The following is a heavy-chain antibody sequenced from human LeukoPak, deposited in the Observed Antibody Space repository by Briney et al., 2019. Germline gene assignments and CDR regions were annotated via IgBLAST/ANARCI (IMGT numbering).Heavy chain of an antibody. Sequence: SVKVSCKASGGTFSSYAISWVRQAPGQGLEWMGRTIPIFGTANYAQKFQGRVTITTDESTSTAYMELSSLRSEDTAVYYCARDVDYGPAPYYFDYWGQGTLVTVSS. CDR2: TIPIFGTA. CDR1: GGTFSSYA. D-gene: IGHD4-17*01. J-gene: IGHJ4*02. V-gene: IGHV1-69*05. CDR3: ARDVDYGPAPYYFDY.